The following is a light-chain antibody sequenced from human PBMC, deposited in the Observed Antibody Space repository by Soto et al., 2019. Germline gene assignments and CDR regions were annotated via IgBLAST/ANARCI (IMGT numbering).Light chain of an antibody. CDR3: QQYNTWPPWT. J-gene: IGKJ1*01. Sequence: EIVMTQSPATLSVSPGERATLACRASQSVSSNLAWYQQRPGQAPRLLIYGASTRATGIKARFRGIGSGTEFTLTLRSLQSEDFAVYSCQQYNTWPPWTFGQGTKVEIK. V-gene: IGKV3-15*01. CDR2: GAS. CDR1: QSVSSN.